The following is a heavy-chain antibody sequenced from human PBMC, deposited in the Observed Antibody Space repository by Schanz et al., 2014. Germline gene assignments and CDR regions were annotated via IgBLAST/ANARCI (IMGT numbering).Heavy chain of an antibody. Sequence: VQLVESGGGLVKPGGSLRLSCAASGFTFSDYYMSWIRQAPGKGLEWVSYISSSGSTIYYADAVKGRFTISRDNAKNSLYLQMNSLRAEDTAVYYCARVDSGYDSALYYYYDDMDVWGKGTTVTVSS. D-gene: IGHD5-12*01. CDR3: ARVDSGYDSALYYYYDDMDV. CDR1: GFTFSDYY. J-gene: IGHJ6*03. CDR2: ISSSGSTI. V-gene: IGHV3-11*01.